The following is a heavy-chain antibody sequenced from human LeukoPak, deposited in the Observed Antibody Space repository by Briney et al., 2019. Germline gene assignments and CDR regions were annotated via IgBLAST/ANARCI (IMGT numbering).Heavy chain of an antibody. J-gene: IGHJ4*02. Sequence: PSETLSLTCTVSGGSINNYYWSWIRQPAGKGLEWIGRIYTRGSTNYNPSLKSRVTLSVDTSKNQFSLKLSSVTAADTAVYYCARGDGSYSLGCFDYWGQGTLVTVSS. CDR1: GGSINNYY. V-gene: IGHV4-4*07. D-gene: IGHD1-26*01. CDR3: ARGDGSYSLGCFDY. CDR2: IYTRGST.